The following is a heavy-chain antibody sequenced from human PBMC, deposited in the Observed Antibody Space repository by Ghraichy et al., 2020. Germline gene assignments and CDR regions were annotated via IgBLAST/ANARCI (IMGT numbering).Heavy chain of an antibody. Sequence: GSLRLSCTASGFTFSNYAIHWVRQAPGTGLEWVAVIWSDGRKQFYGDSVKGRFTISRDNSKDTLYLQMNSLRGEDTAVYYCARERHADYAGGSGMDVWGQGTTVTVSS. CDR1: GFTFSNYA. J-gene: IGHJ6*02. V-gene: IGHV3-33*01. CDR3: ARERHADYAGGSGMDV. D-gene: IGHD4-17*01. CDR2: IWSDGRKQ.